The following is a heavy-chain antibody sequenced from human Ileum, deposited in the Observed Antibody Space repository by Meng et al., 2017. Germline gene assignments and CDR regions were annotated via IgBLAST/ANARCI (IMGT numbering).Heavy chain of an antibody. D-gene: IGHD3-10*01. J-gene: IGHJ6*02. CDR3: ARDQTMVRGSGQYGMDV. V-gene: IGHV1-69*05. Sequence: SVKVSCKASGGTFSSYAISWVRQAPGQGLEWMGGIIPIFGTANYAQKFQGRVTITTDESTSTAYMELSSLRSEDTAVYYCARDQTMVRGSGQYGMDVWGQGTTVTFSS. CDR2: IIPIFGTA. CDR1: GGTFSSYA.